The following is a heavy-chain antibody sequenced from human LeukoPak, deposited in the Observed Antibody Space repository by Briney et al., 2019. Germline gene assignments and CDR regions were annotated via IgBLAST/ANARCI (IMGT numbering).Heavy chain of an antibody. CDR3: ARVEMATIVFDY. D-gene: IGHD5-24*01. Sequence: PSETLSLTCTVSGGSISSYYWSWIRQPPGKGLEWIGYIYYSGSTNYNPSLKSRVTISVDTSKNQSSLKLSSVTAADTAVYYCARVEMATIVFDYWGQGTLVTVSS. CDR1: GGSISSYY. CDR2: IYYSGST. J-gene: IGHJ4*02. V-gene: IGHV4-59*01.